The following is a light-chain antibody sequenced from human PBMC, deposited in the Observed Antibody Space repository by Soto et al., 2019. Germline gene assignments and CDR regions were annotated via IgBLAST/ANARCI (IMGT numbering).Light chain of an antibody. CDR2: GAS. J-gene: IGKJ2*01. CDR1: QSVSSTY. CDR3: QQDGSSPYT. Sequence: EIVLTQSPGTLSLSPGERAALSCRASQSVSSTYLAWYQQKPGQAPRLLIYGASRRATGIPDTFSGSGSGTDFTLTISRLEPEDCAVYYCQQDGSSPYTFGQGTRLEI. V-gene: IGKV3-20*01.